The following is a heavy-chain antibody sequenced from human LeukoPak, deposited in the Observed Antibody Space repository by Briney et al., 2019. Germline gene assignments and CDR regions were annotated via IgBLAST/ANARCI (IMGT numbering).Heavy chain of an antibody. V-gene: IGHV3-30-3*01. Sequence: GGSLRLSCAASGFTFSYYAMHWVRQAPGKGLDWVAVISRDGSNEYYADSVKGRFTISRDNSENTLYLQMSSLRAEDTALYYCARGKQQLDYFYYYRMDVWGQGTTVTVSS. CDR3: ARGKQQLDYFYYYRMDV. J-gene: IGHJ6*02. CDR2: ISRDGSNE. CDR1: GFTFSYYA. D-gene: IGHD6-13*01.